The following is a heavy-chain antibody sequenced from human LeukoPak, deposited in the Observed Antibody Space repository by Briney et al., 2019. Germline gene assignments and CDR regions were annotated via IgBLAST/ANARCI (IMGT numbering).Heavy chain of an antibody. CDR2: IYTSGST. CDR1: GGSISSSRYY. D-gene: IGHD5-18*01. V-gene: IGHV4-61*02. Sequence: SETLSLTCTVSGGSISSSRYYWSWIRQPAGKGLEWIGRIYTSGSTNYNPSLKSRVTISVDTSKNQFSLKLSSVTAADTAVYYCARTTEGGYTYGYFYYYYMDVWGKGTTVTISS. CDR3: ARTTEGGYTYGYFYYYYMDV. J-gene: IGHJ6*03.